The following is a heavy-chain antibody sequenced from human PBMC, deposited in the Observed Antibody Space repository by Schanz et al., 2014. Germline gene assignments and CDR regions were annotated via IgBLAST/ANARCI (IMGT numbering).Heavy chain of an antibody. CDR1: GGSINNYF. Sequence: QVHLQESGPGLVKPSETLSVTCTVSGGSINNYFWTWIRQPAGKGLERIGRIYSNGISHYNPSLESRVTMAVETSKNKFALNLTPVTPADTAIYYCVRVKGEHSGHDYIVYWGQGIQVTVSP. V-gene: IGHV4-4*07. CDR3: VRVKGEHSGHDYIVY. CDR2: IYSNGIS. J-gene: IGHJ4*02. D-gene: IGHD5-12*01.